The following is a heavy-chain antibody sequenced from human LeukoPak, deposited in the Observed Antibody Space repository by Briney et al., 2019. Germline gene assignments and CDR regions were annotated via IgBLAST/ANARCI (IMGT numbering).Heavy chain of an antibody. D-gene: IGHD3-3*01. Sequence: SVKVSCKASGGTFSSYAISWVRQAPGQGLEWMGRIIPIFGIANYAQKFQGRVTITADKSTSTACMELSSLRSEDTAVYYCASLYDSNDYWGQGTLVTVSS. J-gene: IGHJ4*02. V-gene: IGHV1-69*04. CDR3: ASLYDSNDY. CDR1: GGTFSSYA. CDR2: IIPIFGIA.